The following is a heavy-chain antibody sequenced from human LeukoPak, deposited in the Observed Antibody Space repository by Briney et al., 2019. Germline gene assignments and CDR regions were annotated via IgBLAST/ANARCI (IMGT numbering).Heavy chain of an antibody. D-gene: IGHD2-15*01. J-gene: IGHJ6*02. CDR3: ARDSGYTNGHGMDV. CDR2: ILYDGSNE. CDR1: EFTFRSHT. V-gene: IGHV3-30*09. Sequence: GGSLRLSCATSEFTFRSHTMHWVRQAPGKGLEWVALILYDGSNEYYADSVKGRFAVSGDNSKNTLYLQMNSLKAEDTALYYCARDSGYTNGHGMDVWGQGTTVTVSS.